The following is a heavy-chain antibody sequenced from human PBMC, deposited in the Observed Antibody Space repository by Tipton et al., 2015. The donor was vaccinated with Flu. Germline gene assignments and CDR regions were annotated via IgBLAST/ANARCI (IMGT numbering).Heavy chain of an antibody. J-gene: IGHJ4*02. CDR3: ARAPDSIVGATVFDY. CDR1: GGSISSYY. V-gene: IGHV4-59*01. D-gene: IGHD1-26*01. Sequence: TLSLTCTVSGGSISSYYWSWIRQPPGKGLEWIWYIYYSGSTNYNPSLKSRVTISVDTSKNQFSLKLSSVTAADTAVYYCARAPDSIVGATVFDYWGQGTLVTVSS. CDR2: IYYSGST.